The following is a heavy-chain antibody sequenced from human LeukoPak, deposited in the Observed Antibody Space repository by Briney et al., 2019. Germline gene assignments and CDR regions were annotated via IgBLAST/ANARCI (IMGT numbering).Heavy chain of an antibody. CDR2: IYYSGST. CDR3: ATHVGLCGGDCYFLDY. Sequence: SETLSLTCTVSGGSISSYYWSWIRQPPGKGLEWIGYIYYSGSTNYNPSLKSRVTISVDTSKNQFSLKLSSVTAADTAVYYCATHVGLCGGDCYFLDYWGQGTLVTVSS. CDR1: GGSISSYY. D-gene: IGHD2-21*02. J-gene: IGHJ4*02. V-gene: IGHV4-59*08.